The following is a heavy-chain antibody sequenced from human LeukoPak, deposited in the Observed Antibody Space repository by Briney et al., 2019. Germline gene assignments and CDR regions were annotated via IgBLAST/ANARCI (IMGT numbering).Heavy chain of an antibody. CDR3: ARAYYYGSGSFHSPLLAYYFDY. Sequence: SETLSLTCTVSGGSISSYYWSWIRQPPGKGLEWIGYIYYSGSTNYNPSLKSRVTISVDTSKNQFSLKLSSVTAADTAVYYCARAYYYGSGSFHSPLLAYYFDYWGQGTLVTVSS. D-gene: IGHD3-10*01. CDR1: GGSISSYY. V-gene: IGHV4-59*08. J-gene: IGHJ4*02. CDR2: IYYSGST.